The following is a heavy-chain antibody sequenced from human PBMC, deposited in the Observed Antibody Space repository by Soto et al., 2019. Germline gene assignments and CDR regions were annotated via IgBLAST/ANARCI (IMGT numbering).Heavy chain of an antibody. CDR3: AKTGYYDSSETGYFDY. CDR2: ISYDGSNK. V-gene: IGHV3-30*18. D-gene: IGHD3-22*01. CDR1: GFTFSSYG. Sequence: GGSLRLSCAASGFTFSSYGMHWVRQAPGKGLEWVAVISYDGSNKYYADSVKGRFTISRDNSKNTLYLQMNSLRAEDTAVYYCAKTGYYDSSETGYFDYWGQGTLVIVSS. J-gene: IGHJ4*02.